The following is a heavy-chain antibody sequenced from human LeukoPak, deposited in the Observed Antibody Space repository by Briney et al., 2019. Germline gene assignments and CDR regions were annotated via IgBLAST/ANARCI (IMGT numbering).Heavy chain of an antibody. Sequence: PGRSLRLSCAASGFTFDHYSMHWVRQAPGKGLEWVSGISFNSGNTGYADSVRGRFTISRDDARNSLYLQMNSLRPEDTALYYCAKDRGAVAGYFDYWGLGVLVTVSS. V-gene: IGHV3-9*01. CDR3: AKDRGAVAGYFDY. D-gene: IGHD6-19*01. J-gene: IGHJ4*02. CDR1: GFTFDHYS. CDR2: ISFNSGNT.